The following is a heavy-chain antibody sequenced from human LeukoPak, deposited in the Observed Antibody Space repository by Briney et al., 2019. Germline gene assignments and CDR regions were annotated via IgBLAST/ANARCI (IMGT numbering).Heavy chain of an antibody. Sequence: GASVKVSCKASGYTFSGYYMHWVRQAPGQGLEWMGRINPQSGGTDYAQKFQGRVTMTRDTSISTAYMELSRLRSDDTAVYYCARGSRSGSPILYYFDYWGQGTLVTVSS. CDR1: GYTFSGYY. V-gene: IGHV1-2*02. CDR3: ARGSRSGSPILYYFDY. CDR2: INPQSGGT. J-gene: IGHJ4*02. D-gene: IGHD3-10*01.